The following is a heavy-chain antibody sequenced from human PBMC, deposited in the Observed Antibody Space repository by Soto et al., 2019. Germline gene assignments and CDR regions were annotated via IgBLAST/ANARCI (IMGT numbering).Heavy chain of an antibody. J-gene: IGHJ6*02. CDR3: ARDGGGATVTAFSWGYYYYGMDV. V-gene: IGHV1-46*01. CDR2: INPSGGST. Sequence: QVQLVQSGAEVKKPGASVKVSCKASGCTFTSYYMHWVRQAPGQGLEWMGIINPSGGSTSYAQKFQGRVTMTRDTSTSTVYMELSSLRSEDTAVYYCARDGGGATVTAFSWGYYYYGMDVWGQGTTVTVSS. CDR1: GCTFTSYY. D-gene: IGHD4-17*01.